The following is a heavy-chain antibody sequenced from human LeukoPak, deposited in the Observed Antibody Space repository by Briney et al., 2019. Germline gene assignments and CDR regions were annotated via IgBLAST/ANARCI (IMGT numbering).Heavy chain of an antibody. Sequence: GESLRLSCEASGFIFRDYYMSWVRQAPGKGLQWISYISRSSNTVYYTDSVRGRFTISRDNAKNSLYLQMNSLRAEDTAVYYCARLNWNFESYMDVWGKGTTVTVSS. CDR1: GFIFRDYY. CDR3: ARLNWNFESYMDV. V-gene: IGHV3-11*04. CDR2: ISRSSNTV. J-gene: IGHJ6*03. D-gene: IGHD1-7*01.